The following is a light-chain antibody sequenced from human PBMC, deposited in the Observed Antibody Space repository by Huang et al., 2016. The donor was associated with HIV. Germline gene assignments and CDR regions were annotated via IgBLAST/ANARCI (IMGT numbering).Light chain of an antibody. V-gene: IGKV1-33*01. Sequence: DIQMTQSPSSLSASVGDRVTITCQASQDISNYLNWYRQKPGKAPNLLIYDASNLETGGPSRCSGSGSGTDFTLTINNLQPEDTATYYCQQYDNVPYTFGQGTKLEIK. CDR3: QQYDNVPYT. CDR1: QDISNY. J-gene: IGKJ2*01. CDR2: DAS.